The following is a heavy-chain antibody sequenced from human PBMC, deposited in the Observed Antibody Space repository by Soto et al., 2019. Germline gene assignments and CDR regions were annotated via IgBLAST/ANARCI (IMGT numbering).Heavy chain of an antibody. CDR1: GFTFSSYG. CDR2: IWYDGSNK. J-gene: IGHJ6*02. V-gene: IGHV3-33*01. Sequence: QVQLVESGGGVVQPGGSLRLSCAASGFTFSSYGMHWVRQAPGKGLEWVAVIWYDGSNKYYADSVKGRFTISRDNSKNTLYLQMNSLRAEDTAVYYCARNPTDSYGMDVWGQGTTVTVSS. CDR3: ARNPTDSYGMDV.